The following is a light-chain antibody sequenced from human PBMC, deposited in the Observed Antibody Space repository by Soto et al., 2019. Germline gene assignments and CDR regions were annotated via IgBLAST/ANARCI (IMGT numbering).Light chain of an antibody. Sequence: QSVLTQPPSVSGAPGQRVTISCTGSSSNIGAGYDVHWYQQLPGTAPKLLIYGNSNRPSGVPDRFSGSKSGTSASLAITGLQDEDEADYYCQSYDTSLRGRVFGRGTKLTVL. V-gene: IGLV1-40*01. CDR2: GNS. CDR1: SSNIGAGYD. CDR3: QSYDTSLRGRV. J-gene: IGLJ3*02.